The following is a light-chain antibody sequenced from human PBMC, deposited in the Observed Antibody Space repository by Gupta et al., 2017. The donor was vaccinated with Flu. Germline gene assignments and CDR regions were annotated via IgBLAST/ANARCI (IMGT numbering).Light chain of an antibody. CDR3: NSQTSNSTFYV. CDR1: SGDVGRSDY. Sequence: HSALTQPASVAGSPGQSITISCAGTSGDVGRSDYVSWYQQHPAQAPNLLIYDFSNRHSGVSSRFSGAKSGTTATLTITGLQAEDETDYYCNSQTSNSTFYVFGAGTKVTVL. V-gene: IGLV2-14*01. CDR2: DFS. J-gene: IGLJ1*01.